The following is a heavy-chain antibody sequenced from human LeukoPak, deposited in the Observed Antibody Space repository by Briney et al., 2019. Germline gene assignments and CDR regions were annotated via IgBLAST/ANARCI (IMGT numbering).Heavy chain of an antibody. CDR2: INPSGGST. V-gene: IGHV1-46*01. D-gene: IGHD6-13*01. Sequence: ASVKVSCKASGYTFTSYYMHWVRQAPGQGLEWMGIINPSGGSTSYAQKFQGRVTMTTDTSTSTAYMELRSLRSDDTAVYYCARDGRGIAAALFDYWGQGTLVTVSS. CDR3: ARDGRGIAAALFDY. J-gene: IGHJ4*02. CDR1: GYTFTSYY.